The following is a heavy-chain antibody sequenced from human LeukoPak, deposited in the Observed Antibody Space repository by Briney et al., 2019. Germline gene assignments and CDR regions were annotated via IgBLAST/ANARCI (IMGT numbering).Heavy chain of an antibody. Sequence: SETLSLTCTVSGGSISHYYWSWIRQPPGKGLEWIGYIYYSGSTNYNPSLKSRVTISVDTSKNQFSLKLRSVTAADTAVYYCAGYGNYWDWYFDLWGRGTLVTVSS. CDR2: IYYSGST. V-gene: IGHV4-59*01. CDR1: GGSISHYY. D-gene: IGHD4-11*01. J-gene: IGHJ2*01. CDR3: AGYGNYWDWYFDL.